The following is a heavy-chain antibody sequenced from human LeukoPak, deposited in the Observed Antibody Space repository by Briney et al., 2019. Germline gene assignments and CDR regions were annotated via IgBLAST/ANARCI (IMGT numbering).Heavy chain of an antibody. CDR2: IIPILGIA. V-gene: IGHV1-69*04. J-gene: IGHJ3*02. CDR1: GGTFSSYA. D-gene: IGHD3-16*02. Sequence: SVKVSCKASGGTFSSYAISWVRQAPGQGLEWMGRIIPILGIANYAQKFQGRVTITADKSTSTAYMELSSLRSEDTAVYYCASRPTFGGVIVSPGAFDIWGQGTMVTVSS. CDR3: ASRPTFGGVIVSPGAFDI.